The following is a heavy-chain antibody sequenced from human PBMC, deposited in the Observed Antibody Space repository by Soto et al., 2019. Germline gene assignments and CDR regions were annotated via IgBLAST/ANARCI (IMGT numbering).Heavy chain of an antibody. CDR3: ARAGGSGYYDY. CDR2: INAGNGNT. D-gene: IGHD2-15*01. CDR1: GYTFTSYA. J-gene: IGHJ4*02. Sequence: ASVKVSCKASGYTFTSYAMHWVRQAPGQRLEWMGWINAGNGNTKYSQKNQGRVTITRDTSASTAYMELSSLRSEDTAVYYCARAGGSGYYDYWGQGTQVTVSS. V-gene: IGHV1-3*01.